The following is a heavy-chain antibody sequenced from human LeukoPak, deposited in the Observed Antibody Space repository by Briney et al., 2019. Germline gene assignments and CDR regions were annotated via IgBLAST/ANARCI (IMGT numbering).Heavy chain of an antibody. D-gene: IGHD2-2*01. CDR2: INHSGNT. CDR3: ARGREKPGPFPSTTSRQYYYYMDV. V-gene: IGHV4-34*01. Sequence: SETLSLTCAVYDGSFSGSYWSWIRHPPGKGLEWIGEINHSGNTNYKSSLKSRVTISVDTSKNQFSLKLSSVTAADTAVYYCARGREKPGPFPSTTSRQYYYYMDVWGKGTTVTVSS. CDR1: DGSFSGSY. J-gene: IGHJ6*03.